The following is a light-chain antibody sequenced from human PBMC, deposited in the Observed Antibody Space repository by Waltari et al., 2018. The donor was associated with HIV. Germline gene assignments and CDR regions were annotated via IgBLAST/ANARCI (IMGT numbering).Light chain of an antibody. CDR2: TNN. J-gene: IGLJ3*02. Sequence: QSVLTHPPSASGTPGQRVTISCSGSNSNIRSNTVNWYQQLPGTAPKLLIYTNNQRPSGVPDRFSGSKSGTSASLAISRLQSEDEADYYCAAWDDSLNGVVFGGGTRLTVL. CDR1: NSNIRSNT. CDR3: AAWDDSLNGVV. V-gene: IGLV1-44*01.